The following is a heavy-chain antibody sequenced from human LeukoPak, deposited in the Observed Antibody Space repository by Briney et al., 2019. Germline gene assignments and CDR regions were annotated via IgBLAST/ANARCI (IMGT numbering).Heavy chain of an antibody. CDR2: IYHSGST. CDR1: GGSISSGGYS. V-gene: IGHV4-30-2*02. CDR3: AGYSSSWEGWFDP. Sequence: PSETLSLTCAVSGGSISSGGYSWSWIRQPPGKGLEWIRYIYHSGSTYYNPSLKSRVTISVDRSKNQFSLKLSSVTAADTAVYYCAGYSSSWEGWFDPWGQGTLVTVSS. J-gene: IGHJ5*02. D-gene: IGHD6-13*01.